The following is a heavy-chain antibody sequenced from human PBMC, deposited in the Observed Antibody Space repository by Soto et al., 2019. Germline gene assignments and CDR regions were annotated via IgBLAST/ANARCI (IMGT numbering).Heavy chain of an antibody. CDR1: GGSFSIFG. Sequence: ASVKVSCKASGGSFSIFGISWVRQAPGQGLEWMGGIVPVFGRPNYAQRFRGRLTITADESTSTGYMELISLRSDDTAVYYCAGEGSGYNFWGQGTQVT. J-gene: IGHJ4*02. D-gene: IGHD5-12*01. CDR2: IVPVFGRP. V-gene: IGHV1-69*13. CDR3: AGEGSGYNF.